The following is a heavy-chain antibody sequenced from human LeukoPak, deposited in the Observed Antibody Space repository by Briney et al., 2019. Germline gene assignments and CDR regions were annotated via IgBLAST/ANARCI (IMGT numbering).Heavy chain of an antibody. CDR3: ARDKSRDGYNSDWYFDL. Sequence: TGGSLRLSCAASGXTFSSYSVNWVRQAPGKGREWVSSSSSSSSYIYYADSVKGRFTISRDNAKNSLYLQMSSLRAEDTAVYYCARDKSRDGYNSDWYFDLWGRGTLVTVSS. CDR2: SSSSSSYI. V-gene: IGHV3-21*01. CDR1: GXTFSSYS. D-gene: IGHD5-24*01. J-gene: IGHJ2*01.